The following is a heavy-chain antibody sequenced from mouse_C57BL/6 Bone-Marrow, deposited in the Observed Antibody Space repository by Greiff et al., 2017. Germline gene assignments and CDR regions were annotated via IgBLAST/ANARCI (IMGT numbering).Heavy chain of an antibody. J-gene: IGHJ4*01. D-gene: IGHD1-1*02. CDR3: GRAMGAMDY. CDR2: ISDGGSYT. Sequence: EVKLVESGGGLVKPGGSLNLSCAASGFTFSSYAMSWVRQTPEKRLEWVATISDGGSYTYYPDNVKGRFTISRDNAKNNLYLQMSHLKSEDTAMYYWGRAMGAMDYWGEGTSVTGSS. CDR1: GFTFSSYA. V-gene: IGHV5-4*03.